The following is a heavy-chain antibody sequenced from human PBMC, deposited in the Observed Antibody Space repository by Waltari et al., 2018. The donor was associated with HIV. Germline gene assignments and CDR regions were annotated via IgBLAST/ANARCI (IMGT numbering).Heavy chain of an antibody. V-gene: IGHV1-8*01. D-gene: IGHD3-3*01. CDR1: GYTFPSYE. CDR2: MNPNSGNT. Sequence: QVQLVQSGAEVKKPGASVKVSCKASGYTFPSYEINWVRQATGQGLEWMGWMNPNSGNTAYAQKFQGRVTMTRNTSISTAYMELSSLRSDDTAVYYCARNYDFWSGAYWYFDLWGRGTLVTVSS. CDR3: ARNYDFWSGAYWYFDL. J-gene: IGHJ2*01.